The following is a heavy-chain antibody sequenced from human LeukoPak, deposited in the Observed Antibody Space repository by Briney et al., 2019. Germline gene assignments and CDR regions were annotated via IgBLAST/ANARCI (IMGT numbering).Heavy chain of an antibody. D-gene: IGHD6-19*01. CDR1: GFTFSDYY. V-gene: IGHV3-11*04. CDR2: ISSSGSTI. CDR3: AREFSGWVDDAFDI. Sequence: PGGSPRLSCAASGFTFSDYYMSWIRQAPGKGLEWVSYISSSGSTIYYADSVKGRFTISRDNAKNSLYLQMNSLRAEDTAVYYCAREFSGWVDDAFDIWGQGTMVTVSS. J-gene: IGHJ3*02.